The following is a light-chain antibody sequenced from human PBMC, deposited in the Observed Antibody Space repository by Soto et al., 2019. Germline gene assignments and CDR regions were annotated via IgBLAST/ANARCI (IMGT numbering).Light chain of an antibody. V-gene: IGKV3-20*01. J-gene: IGKJ1*01. Sequence: EIVLTQSPGTLSLSPGERATLSCRASQSVSSSFLAWYQQKVGQAPRLLIYDTSNRATGIPARFSGSGSGTDFFLSISSLAPEDSAVYFCQQYGTSPTFGQGTKVDIK. CDR1: QSVSSSF. CDR3: QQYGTSPT. CDR2: DTS.